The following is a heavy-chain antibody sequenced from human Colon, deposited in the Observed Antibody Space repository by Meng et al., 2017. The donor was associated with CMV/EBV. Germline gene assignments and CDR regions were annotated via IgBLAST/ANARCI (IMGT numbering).Heavy chain of an antibody. CDR3: ARHCVWGQQGDS. Sequence: ASVKVSCKASGYNFTSYGISWVRQAPGQGLEWMAWMNFRSAGYAQKFQGRLTVTRDNSIDTAYMELSSLGSEDTAIYYCARHCVWGQQGDSWGQGTLVTVSS. CDR1: GYNFTSYG. D-gene: IGHD3-16*01. CDR2: MNFRSA. V-gene: IGHV1-8*02. J-gene: IGHJ4*02.